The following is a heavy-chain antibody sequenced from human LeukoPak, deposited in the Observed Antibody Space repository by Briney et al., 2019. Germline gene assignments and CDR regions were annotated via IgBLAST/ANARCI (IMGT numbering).Heavy chain of an antibody. CDR2: IGRSGGDT. CDR1: GFTFSNEA. D-gene: IGHD2-21*02. V-gene: IGHV3-23*01. CDR3: AKRVTSLAYYFDY. Sequence: GGSLRLSCAASGFTFSNEAMSWVRQVPGKGLEWVSSIGRSGGDTYYADSVKGRLIISRDNSKNTLYLQMNSLRAEDTAVYYCAKRVTSLAYYFDYWGQGTLVTVSS. J-gene: IGHJ4*02.